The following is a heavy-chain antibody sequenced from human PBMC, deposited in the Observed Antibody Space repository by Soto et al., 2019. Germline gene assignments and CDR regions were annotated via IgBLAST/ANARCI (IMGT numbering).Heavy chain of an antibody. Sequence: SETLSLTCTVSGGSISSSSYYWSWIRQPPGKGLEWIGYIYYSGSTNYNPSLKSRVTISVDTSKNQFSLKLSSVTAADTAVYYCAREPMLDSSGYYYGAFDIWGQGTMVTVSS. CDR1: GGSISSSSYY. CDR2: IYYSGST. D-gene: IGHD3-22*01. J-gene: IGHJ3*02. CDR3: AREPMLDSSGYYYGAFDI. V-gene: IGHV4-61*01.